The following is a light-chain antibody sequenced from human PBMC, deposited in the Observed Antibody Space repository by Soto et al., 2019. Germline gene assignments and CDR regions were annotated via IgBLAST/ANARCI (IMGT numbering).Light chain of an antibody. Sequence: DIQMTQSPSDLSASVGDRVTITCRASQSISSWLAWYQQKPGKAPKLLIYKASNLESGLPSRFTGSGSGTEFTLTISSLQSDDFATYYCQQYSTYPITFGQGTKVDI. V-gene: IGKV1-5*03. CDR3: QQYSTYPIT. CDR1: QSISSW. CDR2: KAS. J-gene: IGKJ1*01.